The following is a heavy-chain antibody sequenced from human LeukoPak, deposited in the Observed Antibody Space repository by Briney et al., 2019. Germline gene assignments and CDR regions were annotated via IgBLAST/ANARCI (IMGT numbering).Heavy chain of an antibody. CDR3: SGHVLALGLVRVVRFDP. V-gene: IGHV4-59*08. CDR1: VGSISSYY. CDR2: IYFSGST. Sequence: SETLSFTSTGSVGSISSYYWCWIRPRPGKGLEWSGYIYFSGSTNYNTSLKSRVTTTVATSNTQFFLLRSSVTADATAGYYCSGHVLALGLVRVVRFDPWGQGALVTVSS. D-gene: IGHD6-19*01. J-gene: IGHJ5*02.